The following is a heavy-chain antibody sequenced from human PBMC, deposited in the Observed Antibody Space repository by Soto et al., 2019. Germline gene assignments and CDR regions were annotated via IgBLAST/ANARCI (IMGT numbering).Heavy chain of an antibody. Sequence: EVQLVEPGGGLVQPGGSLRLSCAASGFTFSSYSMNWVRQAPGKGLEWVSYISSSSSTIYYADSVKGRFTISRDNAKNSLYLQMNSLRDEDTAVYYCATVPEGTFAAAGYDYWGQGTLVTVSS. V-gene: IGHV3-48*02. J-gene: IGHJ4*02. CDR2: ISSSSSTI. CDR3: ATVPEGTFAAAGYDY. CDR1: GFTFSSYS. D-gene: IGHD6-13*01.